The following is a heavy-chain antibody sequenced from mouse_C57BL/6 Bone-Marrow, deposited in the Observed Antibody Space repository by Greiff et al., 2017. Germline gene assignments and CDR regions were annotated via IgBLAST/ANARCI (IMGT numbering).Heavy chain of an antibody. CDR1: GYTFTSYT. CDR3: ANYCSTPFAY. V-gene: IGHV1-4*01. CDR2: INPSSGYT. Sequence: QVQLQQSGAELARPGASVKMSCKASGYTFTSYTMHWVKQRPGQGLEWIRYINPSSGYTKYNQKFKDKATLTADKSSSTAYMQLSSLTSEDSAVYYCANYCSTPFAYWGQGTLVTVSA. J-gene: IGHJ3*01. D-gene: IGHD1-1*01.